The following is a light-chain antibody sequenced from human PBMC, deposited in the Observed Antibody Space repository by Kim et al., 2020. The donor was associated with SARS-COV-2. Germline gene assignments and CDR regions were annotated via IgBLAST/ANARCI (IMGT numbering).Light chain of an antibody. Sequence: LVLTQSPSASASLGASVKLTCTLSSGHSSYAIAWHQQQPEKGPRYLMKLNSAGSHSKGDGIPDRFSGSSSGAERYLTISSLQSEDEADYYCQTWGTGIRVFGGGTKLTVL. CDR1: SGHSSYA. CDR3: QTWGTGIRV. CDR2: LNSAGSH. V-gene: IGLV4-69*01. J-gene: IGLJ3*02.